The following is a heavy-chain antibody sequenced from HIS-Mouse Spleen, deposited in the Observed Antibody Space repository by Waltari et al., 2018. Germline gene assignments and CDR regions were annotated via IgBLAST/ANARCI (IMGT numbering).Heavy chain of an antibody. D-gene: IGHD1-1*01. V-gene: IGHV1-18*01. CDR3: ATATGTYYYYGMDV. Sequence: QVQLVQSGAEVKKPGASVQVCCKASGSPFTRYGLSWVLQAPGQGLEWMGWISAYNGNTNYAQKLQGRVTMTTDTSTSTAYMELRSLRSDDTAVYYCATATGTYYYYGMDVWGQGTTVTVSS. CDR1: GSPFTRYG. J-gene: IGHJ6*02. CDR2: ISAYNGNT.